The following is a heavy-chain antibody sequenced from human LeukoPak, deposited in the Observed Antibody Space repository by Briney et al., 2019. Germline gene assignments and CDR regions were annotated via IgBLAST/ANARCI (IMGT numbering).Heavy chain of an antibody. J-gene: IGHJ5*02. V-gene: IGHV3-53*01. Sequence: SGGSLRLSCAASGVTVSSNYMSWVRQAPGKGLECVSVIYSGGTTYYADSVKGRFAIFRDNSKNTLYLQMNSLRAEDTAVYYCAKDRDRYCSSTSCPNWFDPWGQGTLVTVSS. CDR2: IYSGGTT. CDR3: AKDRDRYCSSTSCPNWFDP. CDR1: GVTVSSNY. D-gene: IGHD2-2*01.